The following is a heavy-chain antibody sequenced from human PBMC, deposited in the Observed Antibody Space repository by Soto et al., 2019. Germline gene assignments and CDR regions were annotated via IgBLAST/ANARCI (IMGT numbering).Heavy chain of an antibody. V-gene: IGHV4-59*01. CDR3: ARGGRRRYYDILTADYYYGMDV. CDR2: IYYSGST. Sequence: SETLSLTCTVSGGSISSYYGSWIRQPPGKGLEWIGYIYYSGSTNYNPSLKSRVTISVDTSKNQFSLKLSSVTAADTAVYYCARGGRRRYYDILTADYYYGMDVWGQGTTVTVSS. CDR1: GGSISSYY. J-gene: IGHJ6*02. D-gene: IGHD3-9*01.